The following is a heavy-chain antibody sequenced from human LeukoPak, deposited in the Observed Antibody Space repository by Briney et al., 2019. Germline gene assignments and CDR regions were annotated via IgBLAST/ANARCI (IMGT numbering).Heavy chain of an antibody. CDR3: ARDMVRGVTGSDAFDI. Sequence: SETLSLTCAVYGGSFSGYYWSWIRQPPGKGLAWIGEINHGGSTNYNPSLKSRVTISVDTSKNQFSLKLSSVTAADTAVYYCARDMVRGVTGSDAFDIWGQGTMVTVSS. V-gene: IGHV4-34*01. J-gene: IGHJ3*02. CDR2: INHGGST. D-gene: IGHD3-10*01. CDR1: GGSFSGYY.